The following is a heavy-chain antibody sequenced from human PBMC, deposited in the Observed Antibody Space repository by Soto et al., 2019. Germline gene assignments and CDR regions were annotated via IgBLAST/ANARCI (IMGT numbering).Heavy chain of an antibody. CDR3: ARQGFGPLHGLVDV. J-gene: IGHJ6*02. Sequence: QVQLQESGPGLMKPSETLSLSCTVSGGSISSYYWSWFRQSPGKRMEWIGYVHHSWGSSYNPSLQSRVAISLGSSKSQFSLKVTSVTATDTAVYYCARQGFGPLHGLVDVWGQGTTVTVSS. CDR1: GGSISSYY. D-gene: IGHD3-10*01. V-gene: IGHV4-59*08. CDR2: VHHSWGS.